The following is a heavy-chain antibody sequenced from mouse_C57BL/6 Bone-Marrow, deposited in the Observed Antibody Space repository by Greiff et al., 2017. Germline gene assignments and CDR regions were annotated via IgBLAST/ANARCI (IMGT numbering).Heavy chain of an antibody. CDR1: GYTFTSYW. D-gene: IGHD1-1*01. J-gene: IGHJ1*03. CDR3: ARESPFMTTVVATRYFDV. Sequence: QVQLQQPGAELVKPGASVKLSCKASGYTFTSYWMHWVKQRPGQGLEWIGMIHPNSGSTNYNEKFKSKATLTVDKSSSTAYMQLSSLTSEDSAVYYCARESPFMTTVVATRYFDVWGTGTTVTVSS. CDR2: IHPNSGST. V-gene: IGHV1-64*01.